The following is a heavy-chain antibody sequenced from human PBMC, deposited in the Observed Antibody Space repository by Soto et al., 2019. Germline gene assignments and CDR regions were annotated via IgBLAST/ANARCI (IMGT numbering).Heavy chain of an antibody. CDR3: ARISQGTYCRGGNCYSDY. V-gene: IGHV3-74*01. Sequence: EVQLVESGGDLVQPGGSLRLSCAASGFTFSSYWMHWVRQDPEKGLVWVSRINGDGISTSYADSVKGRFTISRDNAKDTLYLHMNSLGAKDTAVYYCARISQGTYCRGGNCYSDYWGQGTLVTVSS. CDR1: GFTFSSYW. CDR2: INGDGIST. D-gene: IGHD2-15*01. J-gene: IGHJ4*02.